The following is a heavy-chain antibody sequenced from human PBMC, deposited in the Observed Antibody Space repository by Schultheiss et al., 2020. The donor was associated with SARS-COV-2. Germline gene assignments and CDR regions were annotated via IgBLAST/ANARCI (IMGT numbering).Heavy chain of an antibody. CDR2: INHSGST. D-gene: IGHD3-22*01. V-gene: IGHV4-34*01. Sequence: ESLKISCAVYGGSFSDYYWNWIRQPPGKGLEWIGEINHSGSTNYNPSLKSRVTISVDTSKNQFSLKLSSVTAADTAVYYCARDYYDSGYAFDIWGQGTMVTVSS. J-gene: IGHJ3*02. CDR3: ARDYYDSGYAFDI. CDR1: GGSFSDYY.